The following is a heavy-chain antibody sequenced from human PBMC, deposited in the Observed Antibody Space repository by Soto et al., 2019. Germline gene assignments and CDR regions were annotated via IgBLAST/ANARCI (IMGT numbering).Heavy chain of an antibody. J-gene: IGHJ6*02. D-gene: IGHD2-15*01. CDR3: ARLPRYCSGGSCYHYYYSGMDV. V-gene: IGHV5-51*01. CDR2: IYPGDSDT. CDR1: GYSFTSYW. Sequence: GESLKISGKGSGYSFTSYWIGWLRQMPWKCLEWMGIIYPGDSDTRYSPSFQGQVTISADKSISTAYLQWSSLKASDTAMYYCARLPRYCSGGSCYHYYYSGMDVWGQGTTVTVSS.